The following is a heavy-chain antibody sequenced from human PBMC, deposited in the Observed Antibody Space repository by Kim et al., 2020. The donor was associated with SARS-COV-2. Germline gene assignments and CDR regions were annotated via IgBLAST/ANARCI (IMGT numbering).Heavy chain of an antibody. J-gene: IGHJ6*02. V-gene: IGHV1-69*13. Sequence: SVKVSCKASGGTFSSYAISWVRQAPGQGLEWMGGIIPIFGTANYAQKFQGRVTITADESTSTAYMELSSLRSEDTAVYYCARDWNDVEGLVIGNGMDVWGQGTTVTVSS. CDR1: GGTFSSYA. CDR3: ARDWNDVEGLVIGNGMDV. CDR2: IIPIFGTA. D-gene: IGHD1-1*01.